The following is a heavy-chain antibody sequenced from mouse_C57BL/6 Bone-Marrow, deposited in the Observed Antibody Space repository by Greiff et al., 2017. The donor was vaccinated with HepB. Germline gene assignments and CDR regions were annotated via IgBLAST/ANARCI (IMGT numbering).Heavy chain of an antibody. V-gene: IGHV3-6*01. CDR2: ISYDGSN. D-gene: IGHD1-1*01. CDR1: GYSITSGYY. Sequence: ESGPGLVKPSQSLSLTCSVTGYSITSGYYWNWIRQFPGNKLEWMGYISYDGSNNYNPSLKNRISITRDTSKNQFFLKLNSVTTEDTATYYCARDYYSSSPFAYWGQGTLVTVSA. CDR3: ARDYYSSSPFAY. J-gene: IGHJ3*01.